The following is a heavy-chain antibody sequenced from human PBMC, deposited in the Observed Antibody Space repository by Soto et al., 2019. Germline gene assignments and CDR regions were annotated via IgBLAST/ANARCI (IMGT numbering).Heavy chain of an antibody. D-gene: IGHD3-10*01. CDR1: GFTFSTYT. J-gene: IGHJ5*01. Sequence: GGSLRLSWASSGFTFSTYTMNWVRPVPGKGLEWISSISSGSSYIYYAGSVKGRFTISRDNAKNSLFLQMNSLRADDTAVYYCARDILSGGAYPDSWGQGTKVTVSS. CDR2: ISSGSSYI. CDR3: ARDILSGGAYPDS. V-gene: IGHV3-21*01.